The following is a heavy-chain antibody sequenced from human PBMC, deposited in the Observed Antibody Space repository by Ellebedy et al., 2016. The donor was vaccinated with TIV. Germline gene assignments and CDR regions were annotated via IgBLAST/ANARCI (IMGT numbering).Heavy chain of an antibody. CDR3: ARSIVLMVYATAGYFDY. J-gene: IGHJ4*02. CDR2: ISYDGSNK. Sequence: GESLKISXAASGFTFSSYGMHWVRQAPGKGLEWVAVISYDGSNKYYADSVKGRFTISRDNSKNTLYLQMNSLRAEDTAVYYCARSIVLMVYATAGYFDYWGQGTLVTVSS. D-gene: IGHD2-8*01. CDR1: GFTFSSYG. V-gene: IGHV3-30*03.